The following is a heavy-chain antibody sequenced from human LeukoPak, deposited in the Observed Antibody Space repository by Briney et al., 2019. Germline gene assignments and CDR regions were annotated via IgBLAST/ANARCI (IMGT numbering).Heavy chain of an antibody. V-gene: IGHV3-7*01. CDR2: IKQDGSEK. J-gene: IGHJ4*02. CDR1: GFTSSSYW. Sequence: PGGSLRLSCAGSGFTSSSYWMTWVRQAPGKGLEWVANIKQDGSEKYYVDSVKGRFTISRDNAKSSLYLQMNSLRAEDTAVYYCARGKGLDYWGQGTLVTVSS. CDR3: ARGKGLDY.